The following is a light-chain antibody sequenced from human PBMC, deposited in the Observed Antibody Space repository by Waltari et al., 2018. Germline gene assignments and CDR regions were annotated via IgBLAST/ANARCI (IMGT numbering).Light chain of an antibody. CDR2: DAA. V-gene: IGKV3-11*01. CDR1: QSVSSY. Sequence: EIVLTQSPATLSLSQGESATLSCRARQSVSSYLAWYQQKPGQAPRLLIYDAANRATGIPARLSGSGSGTDCTLTISSLEPEDFAVYYCQQRSNWPRTFGQGTKVEIK. CDR3: QQRSNWPRT. J-gene: IGKJ1*01.